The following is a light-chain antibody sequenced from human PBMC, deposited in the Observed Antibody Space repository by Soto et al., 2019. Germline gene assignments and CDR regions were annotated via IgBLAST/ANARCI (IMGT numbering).Light chain of an antibody. Sequence: EIALTQSPFTLSLSPGEGATLSCRASQSVNTFLAWYQQKPGQTPRLLIYDTSNRATGIPARFSGSGSGTDFTLTISSLEPEDFAIYYCQQRAKWPLTFGGGTKVDI. V-gene: IGKV3-11*01. CDR2: DTS. CDR3: QQRAKWPLT. CDR1: QSVNTF. J-gene: IGKJ4*01.